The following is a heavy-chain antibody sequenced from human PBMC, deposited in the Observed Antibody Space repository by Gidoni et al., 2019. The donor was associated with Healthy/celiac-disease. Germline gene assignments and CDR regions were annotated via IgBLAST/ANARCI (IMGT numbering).Heavy chain of an antibody. CDR1: GGSISSSSYY. D-gene: IGHD1-7*01. CDR2: IYYSGST. V-gene: IGHV4-39*01. Sequence: QLQLQESGPGLVKPSETLSLTCTVSGGSISSSSYYWGWIRQPPGKGLEWIGSIYYSGSTYYNPSLKSRVTISVDTSKNQFSLKLSSVTAADTAVYYCARRGITGTTEGPSYYFDYWGQGTLVTVSS. J-gene: IGHJ4*02. CDR3: ARRGITGTTEGPSYYFDY.